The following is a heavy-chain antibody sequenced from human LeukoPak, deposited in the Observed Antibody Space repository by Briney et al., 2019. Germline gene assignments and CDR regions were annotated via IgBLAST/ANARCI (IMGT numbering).Heavy chain of an antibody. J-gene: IGHJ4*02. Sequence: SETLSLTCTVSGGSISSSSYYWGWIRQPPGKGLEWIGSIYYSGSTYYNPSLKSRVTISVDTSKNQFSLKLNSVTAADTAVYYCARDRRITNYFDYWGQGTLVTVSS. CDR1: GGSISSSSYY. D-gene: IGHD2/OR15-2a*01. V-gene: IGHV4-39*07. CDR3: ARDRRITNYFDY. CDR2: IYYSGST.